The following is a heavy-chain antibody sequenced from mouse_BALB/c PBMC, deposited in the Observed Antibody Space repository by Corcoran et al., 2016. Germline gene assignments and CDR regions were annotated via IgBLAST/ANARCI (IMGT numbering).Heavy chain of an antibody. V-gene: IGHV14-3*02. Sequence: EVQLQQSGAELVKPGASVQLSCTASGFNIKDTYMHWVKQRPEQGLEWIGRIDPANGNTKYDPKFQGKATITADTSSNTAYLQLSSLTSEDTAVYYCARWDWYCDVWGAGTTVTVSS. J-gene: IGHJ1*01. CDR2: IDPANGNT. CDR3: ARWDWYCDV. CDR1: GFNIKDTY.